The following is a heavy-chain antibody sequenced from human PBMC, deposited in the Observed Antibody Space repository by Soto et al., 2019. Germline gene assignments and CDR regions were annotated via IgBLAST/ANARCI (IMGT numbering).Heavy chain of an antibody. Sequence: QVQLVESGGGVVQPGRSLRLSCAASGFTFSSYGMHWVRQAPGKGLEWVAVISYDGSNKYYADSVKGRVTISRDNSKNTLYLQMNSLRAEDTAVYYCAAEYCSGGSCYEPWGQGTLVTVSS. CDR1: GFTFSSYG. D-gene: IGHD2-15*01. CDR2: ISYDGSNK. CDR3: AAEYCSGGSCYEP. V-gene: IGHV3-30*03. J-gene: IGHJ5*02.